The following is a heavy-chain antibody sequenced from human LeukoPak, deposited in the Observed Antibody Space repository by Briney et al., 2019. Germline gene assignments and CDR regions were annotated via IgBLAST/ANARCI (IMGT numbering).Heavy chain of an antibody. D-gene: IGHD3-10*01. CDR3: AKEALWFGEFLGYYFDY. CDR2: ISYDGSNK. J-gene: IGHJ4*02. V-gene: IGHV3-30*18. CDR1: GFTFSSYG. Sequence: PGRSLRLSCAASGFTFSSYGMHWVRQAPGKGLEWVAVISYDGSNKYYADSVKGRFTISRDNSKNTLYLQMNSLRAEDTAVYYCAKEALWFGEFLGYYFDYWGQGTLVTVSS.